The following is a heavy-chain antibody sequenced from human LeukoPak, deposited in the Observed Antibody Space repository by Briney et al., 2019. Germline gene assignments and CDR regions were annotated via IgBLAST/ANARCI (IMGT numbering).Heavy chain of an antibody. Sequence: NASQTLSLTCPVSGASISSYYRSCIRQPAGKGLEWIGRIYTSGSTNYNPPLKSRVTMSVDTSKNQFSLMLSSVTAADSAVYYCARGVIMEGNWFDPWGQGTLVTVSS. D-gene: IGHD3-10*01. CDR2: IYTSGST. CDR1: GASISSYY. CDR3: ARGVIMEGNWFDP. J-gene: IGHJ5*02. V-gene: IGHV4-4*07.